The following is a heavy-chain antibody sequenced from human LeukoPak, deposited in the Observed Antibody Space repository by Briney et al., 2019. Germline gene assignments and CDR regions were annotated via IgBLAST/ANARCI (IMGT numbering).Heavy chain of an antibody. Sequence: KPSETLSLTCTVSGGSITSYYWSWIRQHPGKGLEWIGYIYYSGSTYYNPSLKSRITISVDTSKNQFSLKLSSVTAADTAVYYCARADDILTGYSISYWGQGTLVTVSS. CDR3: ARADDILTGYSISY. CDR2: IYYSGST. CDR1: GGSITSYY. V-gene: IGHV4-59*06. D-gene: IGHD3-9*01. J-gene: IGHJ4*02.